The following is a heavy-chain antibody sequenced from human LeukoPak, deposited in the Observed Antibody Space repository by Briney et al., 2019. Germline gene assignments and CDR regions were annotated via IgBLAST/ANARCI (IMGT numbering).Heavy chain of an antibody. V-gene: IGHV4-39*07. Sequence: SETLSLTCTVSGGSINSSSYYWGWIRQPPGKGLEWIGSIYYSGSTYYNPSLKSRVTISVDTSKNQFSLKLSSVTAADTAVYYCARVPNVLLWFGESPPQWFDPWGQGTLVTVSS. D-gene: IGHD3-10*01. J-gene: IGHJ5*02. CDR1: GGSINSSSYY. CDR2: IYYSGST. CDR3: ARVPNVLLWFGESPPQWFDP.